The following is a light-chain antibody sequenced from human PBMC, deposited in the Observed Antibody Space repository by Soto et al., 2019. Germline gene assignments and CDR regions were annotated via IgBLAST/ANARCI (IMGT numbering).Light chain of an antibody. CDR2: DAS. V-gene: IGKV1-5*01. Sequence: DIQMTQSPSTLSASVGDRVTITCRASQSISSWLAWYQQKPGKAPKLLIYDASSLESGVPSRFSGSGSATEFTLTISSLQPDDFATYYCQQFQSFSRTFGQGTKV. J-gene: IGKJ1*01. CDR3: QQFQSFSRT. CDR1: QSISSW.